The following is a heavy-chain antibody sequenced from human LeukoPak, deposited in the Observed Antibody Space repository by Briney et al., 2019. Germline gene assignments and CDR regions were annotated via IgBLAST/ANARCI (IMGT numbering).Heavy chain of an antibody. Sequence: PGGSLRLSCAASGFTVRSNYMSWVGQAPGKGLEWVSVIHSGGSTYYADSVKGRFTVSRDNSKNTIYLQMNSLRAEDTAVYCCASGAARLGHGLDPWGQGTLVTVSS. D-gene: IGHD6-6*01. J-gene: IGHJ5*02. CDR2: IHSGGST. CDR1: GFTVRSNY. V-gene: IGHV3-66*01. CDR3: ASGAARLGHGLDP.